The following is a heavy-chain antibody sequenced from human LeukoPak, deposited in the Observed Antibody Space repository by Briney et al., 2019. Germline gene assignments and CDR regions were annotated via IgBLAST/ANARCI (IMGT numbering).Heavy chain of an antibody. V-gene: IGHV1-8*03. Sequence: GASVKVSCKASGYTFTSYDINWVRQATGQGLEWMGWMNPNSGNTGYAQKFQGRVTITRNTSISTAYMELSSLRSEDTAVYYCARGDSSGWYSPYYYYYYMDVWGKGTTVTVSS. CDR3: ARGDSSGWYSPYYYYYYMDV. CDR1: GYTFTSYD. CDR2: MNPNSGNT. D-gene: IGHD6-19*01. J-gene: IGHJ6*03.